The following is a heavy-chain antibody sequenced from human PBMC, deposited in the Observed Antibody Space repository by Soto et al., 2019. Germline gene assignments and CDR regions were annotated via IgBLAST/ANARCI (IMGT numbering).Heavy chain of an antibody. CDR3: ARERASSLAARRHRDYYYGMDV. CDR1: GYTFTSYY. V-gene: IGHV1-46*01. CDR2: INPSGGST. J-gene: IGHJ6*02. D-gene: IGHD6-6*01. Sequence: QVQLVQSGAEVKKPGASVKVSCKASGYTFTSYYMHWVRQAPGQGLEWMGIINPSGGSTSYAQKFQGRVTMTRDTSTSTVYMELSSLRSEDTAVYYCARERASSLAARRHRDYYYGMDVWGQGTTVTVSS.